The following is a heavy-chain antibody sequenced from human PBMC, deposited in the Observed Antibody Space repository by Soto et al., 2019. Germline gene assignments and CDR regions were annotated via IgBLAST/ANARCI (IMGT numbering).Heavy chain of an antibody. CDR1: GGSISSYY. D-gene: IGHD4-17*01. J-gene: IGHJ4*02. Sequence: SETLSLTCTVSGGSISSYYWSWIRQPPGKGLEWIGYIYYSGSTNYNPSLKSRVTISVDTSKNQFSLKLSSVTAADTAIYYCARDPFGTDNGGSADVDHWGQGTLVTVSS. CDR3: ARDPFGTDNGGSADVDH. V-gene: IGHV4-59*12. CDR2: IYYSGST.